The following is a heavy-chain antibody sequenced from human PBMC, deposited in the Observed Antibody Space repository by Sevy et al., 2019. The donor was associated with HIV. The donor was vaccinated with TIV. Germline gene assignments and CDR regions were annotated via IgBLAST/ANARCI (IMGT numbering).Heavy chain of an antibody. D-gene: IGHD6-13*01. Sequence: SETLSLTCTVSGGSISSAGYYWSWIRQPAGEELEWIGRIYPSGSTNYRPSLKSRVTMSIDTSKNQFPLKLSSVTAADTAVYYCARVRTAAAGTGVGWFDPWGQGTLVTVSS. J-gene: IGHJ5*02. CDR3: ARVRTAAAGTGVGWFDP. CDR2: IYPSGST. V-gene: IGHV4-61*02. CDR1: GGSISSAGYY.